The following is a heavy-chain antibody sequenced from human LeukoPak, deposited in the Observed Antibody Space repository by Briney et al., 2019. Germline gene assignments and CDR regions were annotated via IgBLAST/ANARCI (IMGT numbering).Heavy chain of an antibody. CDR2: IYSGGST. V-gene: IGHV3-66*01. J-gene: IGHJ4*02. Sequence: GGSLRLSCAASGFIVSSNFMTWVRQAPGKGLEWVSLIYSGGSTYYADSVKGRFTISRGNSNNTLYLQMNSLRAEDTAVYSCASGRRGIIAAGLDYWGQGTLVTVSS. CDR3: ASGRRGIIAAGLDY. D-gene: IGHD6-13*01. CDR1: GFIVSSNF.